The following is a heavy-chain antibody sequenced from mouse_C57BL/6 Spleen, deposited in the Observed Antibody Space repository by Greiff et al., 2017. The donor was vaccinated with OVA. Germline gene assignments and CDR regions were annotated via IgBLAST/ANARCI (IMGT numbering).Heavy chain of an antibody. CDR2: ISYDGSN. D-gene: IGHD2-4*01. CDR3: ATDYDYDGAWFAY. V-gene: IGHV3-6*01. CDR1: GYSITSGYY. Sequence: EVKLLESGPGLVKPSQSLSLTCSVTGYSITSGYYWNWLRQFPGNKLEWMGYISYDGSNNYNPSLKNRISITRDTSKNQFFLKLNSVTTEDTATYYCATDYDYDGAWFAYWGQGTLVTVSA. J-gene: IGHJ3*01.